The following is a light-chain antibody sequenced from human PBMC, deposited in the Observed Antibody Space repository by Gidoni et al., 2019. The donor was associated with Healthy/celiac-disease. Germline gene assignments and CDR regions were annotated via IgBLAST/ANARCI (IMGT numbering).Light chain of an antibody. CDR2: GAS. CDR3: QQYGSSPPWT. Sequence: EIVLTQSTGTLSLSPGERATLSCRASQSVSSSYLAWYQQKPGQAPRLLIYGASSRATGIPDRFSGSGSGTDFTLTISRLEPEDFAVYYCQQYGSSPPWTFXQXTKVEIK. V-gene: IGKV3-20*01. CDR1: QSVSSSY. J-gene: IGKJ1*01.